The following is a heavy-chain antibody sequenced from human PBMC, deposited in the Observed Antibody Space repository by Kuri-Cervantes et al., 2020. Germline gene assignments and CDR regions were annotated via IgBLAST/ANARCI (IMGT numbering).Heavy chain of an antibody. V-gene: IGHV3-9*01. CDR3: ARFYGDYVKPKIDY. Sequence: SLKISCAASGFTFDDYAMHWVRQAPGKGLEWVSGISWNSGSIGYADSVKGRFTISRDNSKNTLYLQMNSLRAEDTAVYYCARFYGDYVKPKIDYWGQETLVTAPQ. CDR1: GFTFDDYA. CDR2: ISWNSGSI. J-gene: IGHJ4*02. D-gene: IGHD4-17*01.